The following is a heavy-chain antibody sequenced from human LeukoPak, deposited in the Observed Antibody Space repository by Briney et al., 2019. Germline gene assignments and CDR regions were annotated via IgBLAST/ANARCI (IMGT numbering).Heavy chain of an antibody. CDR1: GGSISSGGYS. J-gene: IGHJ5*02. D-gene: IGHD6-13*01. CDR2: IYHSGTT. CDR3: ARDQSSSWYWFDP. V-gene: IGHV4-30-2*01. Sequence: PSQTLSLTCAVSGGSISSGGYSWNWIRQPPGKGLEWIGYIYHSGTTYYNPSLKSRVTISVDRSKNRFSLKLSSVTAADTAVYYCARDQSSSWYWFDPWGREPWSPSPQ.